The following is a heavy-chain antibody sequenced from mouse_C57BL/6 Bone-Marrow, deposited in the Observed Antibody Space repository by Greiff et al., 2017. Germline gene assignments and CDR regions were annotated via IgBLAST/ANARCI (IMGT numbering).Heavy chain of an antibody. CDR3: TLYYYYGSSS. V-gene: IGHV6-3*01. J-gene: IGHJ2*01. CDR2: VRLKSDNYAT. Sequence: EVQVVESGGGLVQPGGSMKLSCVASGFTFSNYWMNWVRQSPEKGLEWVAQVRLKSDNYATHYAESVKGRFTISGDDSKSSVYLQMNNLRAEDTGIYYCTLYYYYGSSSWGQGTTLTVSS. CDR1: GFTFSNYW. D-gene: IGHD1-1*01.